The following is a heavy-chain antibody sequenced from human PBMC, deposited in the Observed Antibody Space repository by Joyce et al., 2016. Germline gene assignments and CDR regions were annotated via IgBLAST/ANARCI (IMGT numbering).Heavy chain of an antibody. D-gene: IGHD3-3*01. CDR1: GFTFHNYA. V-gene: IGHV3-23*01. CDR2: ISNSGGSA. Sequence: EVQLLESGGGLVQPGGSLRLSCAASGFTFHNYAMSWVRQAPGKGLEWVSAISNSGGSAYYAESVKGRFTISRDNSKNTLYLQMNSLRVEDTAVYSCVKELHFPEWVAWGQGTLVTVSS. J-gene: IGHJ5*02. CDR3: VKELHFPEWVA.